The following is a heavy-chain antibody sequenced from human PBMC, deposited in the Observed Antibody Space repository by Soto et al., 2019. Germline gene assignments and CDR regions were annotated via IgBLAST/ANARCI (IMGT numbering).Heavy chain of an antibody. CDR1: GFTLGTYV. J-gene: IGHJ4*02. CDR3: AKDRKGSYCSGGTCYSFDY. Sequence: EVQLLESGGGLVQPGGSLRLSCAASGFTLGTYVMTWVRQAPGKGLEWVSAISGSGGSTNYADPVKGRFTISRDNTTNSLYLHMNSLRVEDTAVYYCAKDRKGSYCSGGTCYSFDYWGQGTLVTVPS. D-gene: IGHD2-15*01. V-gene: IGHV3-23*01. CDR2: ISGSGGST.